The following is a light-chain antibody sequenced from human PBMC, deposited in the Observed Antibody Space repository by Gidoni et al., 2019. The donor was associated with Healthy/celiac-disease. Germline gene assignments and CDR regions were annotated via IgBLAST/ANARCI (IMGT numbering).Light chain of an antibody. CDR3: QQYDNLPLT. J-gene: IGKJ4*01. Sequence: DIPMTQSPSSLSASVGDRVTITCQASQDISNYLNWYQQKPGKAPKLLIYDASNLETGVPSRFGGSGAGTDFTFTISSLQPEDIATYYCQQYDNLPLTFGGGTKVEIK. CDR1: QDISNY. CDR2: DAS. V-gene: IGKV1-33*01.